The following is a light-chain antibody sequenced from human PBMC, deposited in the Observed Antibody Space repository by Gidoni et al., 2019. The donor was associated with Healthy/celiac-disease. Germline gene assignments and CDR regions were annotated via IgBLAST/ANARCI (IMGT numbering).Light chain of an antibody. CDR2: GAS. V-gene: IGKV3-15*01. CDR1: QSVSSN. CDR3: QQYNNWPLT. J-gene: IGKJ4*01. Sequence: EIVMTQSPATLSVSPGERATLSCRASQSVSSNLAWYQQQPGQAPRRLIYGASTRATGIPARFSGSGAGKEFTLTISSLQSEDFAVYYCQQYNNWPLTFXGXTKVEIK.